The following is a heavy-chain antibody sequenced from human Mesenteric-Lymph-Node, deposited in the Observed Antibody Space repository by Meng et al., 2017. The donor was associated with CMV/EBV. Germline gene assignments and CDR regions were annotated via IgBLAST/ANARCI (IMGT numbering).Heavy chain of an antibody. J-gene: IGHJ4*02. CDR3: ATGTEAETVGDYFDY. CDR1: GYTFNKYA. Sequence: SGYTFNKYAMNWVRQAPGQKCEWMGWINAGNGKKKYSQKVQGRVTITRDTSANTVYMELSSLRSEDTAVYYCATGTEAETVGDYFDYWGQGTLVTVSS. CDR2: INAGNGKK. V-gene: IGHV1-3*01. D-gene: IGHD6-19*01.